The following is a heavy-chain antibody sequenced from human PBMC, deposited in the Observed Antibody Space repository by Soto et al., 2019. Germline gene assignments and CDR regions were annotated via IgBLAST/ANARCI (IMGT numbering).Heavy chain of an antibody. V-gene: IGHV3-21*01. CDR2: ISSSSSYI. J-gene: IGHJ3*02. CDR3: ARADLDSSGWYVTGAFDI. D-gene: IGHD6-19*01. Sequence: PGGSLRLSCAASGFTFSSYAMSWVRQAPGKGLEWVSAISSSSSYIYYADSVKGRFTISRDNAKNSLYLQMNSLRAEDTAVYYCARADLDSSGWYVTGAFDIWGQGTMVTVS. CDR1: GFTFSSYA.